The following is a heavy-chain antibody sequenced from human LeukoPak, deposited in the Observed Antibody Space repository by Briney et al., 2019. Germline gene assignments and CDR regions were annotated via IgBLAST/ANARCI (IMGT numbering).Heavy chain of an antibody. D-gene: IGHD3-10*01. J-gene: IGHJ5*02. CDR2: NSPDDSDT. V-gene: IGHV5-51*01. CDR3: ARHPRGP. CDR1: GYSFSSDW. Sequence: GESLRISCKGSGYSFSSDWIAWVRQMPGKGLEWIGINSPDDSDTRYNPSSQGQVTISVDKSISTAYLQWSSLKASDTAMYYCARHPRGPWGQGTLVTVSS.